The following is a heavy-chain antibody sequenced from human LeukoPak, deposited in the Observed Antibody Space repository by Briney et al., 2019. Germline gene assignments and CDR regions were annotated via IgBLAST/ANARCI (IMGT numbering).Heavy chain of an antibody. J-gene: IGHJ3*02. D-gene: IGHD1-26*01. CDR3: AKARYSGSYWVAFDI. V-gene: IGHV3-9*03. CDR1: GFTFDDYA. Sequence: GGSLRLSCAASGFTFDDYAMHWVRQAPGKGLEWVSGISWNSGSIGYADSVKGRFTISRDNAKNSLYLQMNSLRAEDMALYYCAKARYSGSYWVAFDIWGQGTMVTVSS. CDR2: ISWNSGSI.